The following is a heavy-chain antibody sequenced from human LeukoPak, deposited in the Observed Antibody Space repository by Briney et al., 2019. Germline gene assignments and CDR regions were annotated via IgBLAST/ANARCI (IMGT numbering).Heavy chain of an antibody. CDR1: GFTFSSHW. CDR3: ARDRSGSYFDAFDI. J-gene: IGHJ3*02. V-gene: IGHV3-7*01. CDR2: IKQDGSEK. D-gene: IGHD1-26*01. Sequence: PGGSLRLSCAASGFTFSSHWMSWVRQAPGKGLEWVANIKQDGSEKYYVDSVKGRFTISRDNAKNSLYLQMNSLRAEDTAVYYCARDRSGSYFDAFDIWGQGTMVTVSS.